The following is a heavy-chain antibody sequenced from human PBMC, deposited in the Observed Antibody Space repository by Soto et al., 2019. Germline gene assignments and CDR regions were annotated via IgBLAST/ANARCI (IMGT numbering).Heavy chain of an antibody. CDR3: AKATVRGPGYYYGMDV. Sequence: GGSLRLSCAASGFTFSSYGMHWVRQAPGKGLEWVAVISYDGSNKYYADSVKGRFTISRDNSKNTLYLQMNSLRAEDTAVYYCAKATVRGPGYYYGMDVWGQGTTVTVSS. CDR2: ISYDGSNK. V-gene: IGHV3-30*18. CDR1: GFTFSSYG. J-gene: IGHJ6*02. D-gene: IGHD3-10*01.